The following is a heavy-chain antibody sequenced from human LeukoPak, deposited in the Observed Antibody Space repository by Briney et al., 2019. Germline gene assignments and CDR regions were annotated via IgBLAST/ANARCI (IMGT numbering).Heavy chain of an antibody. Sequence: GGSLRLSCAAFGFTFSSHGMSWVRQTPGKGLEWVSSISTSGDGTVYADSVKGRVTISRDNSKNTLYLQMNSLRAEDTAVYSCAKNLLGSGAYSWYFDLWGRGTPVTVSS. J-gene: IGHJ2*01. V-gene: IGHV3-23*01. CDR2: ISTSGDGT. CDR3: AKNLLGSGAYSWYFDL. D-gene: IGHD1-26*01. CDR1: GFTFSSHG.